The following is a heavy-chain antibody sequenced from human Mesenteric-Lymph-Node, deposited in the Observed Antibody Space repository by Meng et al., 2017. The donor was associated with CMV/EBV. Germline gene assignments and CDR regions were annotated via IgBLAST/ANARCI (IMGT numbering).Heavy chain of an antibody. CDR1: GYTFIAYY. J-gene: IGHJ4*02. CDR3: ARVGVTPFDY. CDR2: INPSGGST. Sequence: ASVKVSCKASGYTFIAYYVHWVRQAPGQGLEWMGIINPSGGSTSYAQKFQGRVTMTRDTSTSTVYMELSSLRSEDTAVYYCARVGVTPFDYWGQGTLVTVSS. D-gene: IGHD1-14*01. V-gene: IGHV1-46*01.